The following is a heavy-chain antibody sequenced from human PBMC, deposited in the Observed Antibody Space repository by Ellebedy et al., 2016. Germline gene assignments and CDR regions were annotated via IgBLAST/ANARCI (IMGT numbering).Heavy chain of an antibody. D-gene: IGHD2-2*01. CDR3: ARHFAGGWDQLLWESSYYYYGMDV. CDR2: IYYSGST. J-gene: IGHJ6*02. V-gene: IGHV4-59*08. CDR1: GGSISSYY. Sequence: SETLSLTCTVSGGSISSYYWSWIRQPPGKGLEWIGYIYYSGSTNYNPSLKSRVTISVDTSKNQFSLKLSSVTAADTAVYYCARHFAGGWDQLLWESSYYYYGMDVWGQGTTVTVSS.